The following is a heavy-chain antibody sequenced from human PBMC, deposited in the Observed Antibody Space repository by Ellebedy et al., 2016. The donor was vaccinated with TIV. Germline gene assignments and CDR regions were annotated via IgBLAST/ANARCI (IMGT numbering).Heavy chain of an antibody. CDR2: ISATAAST. V-gene: IGHV3-23*01. D-gene: IGHD2-21*01. CDR1: GFTFSGYA. CDR3: AQGDWGDY. Sequence: GESLKISCAASGFTFSGYAMTWVRQAPGKGLEWVSTISATAASTYYADAVKGRFTISRDNSKNTLYLQMNSLRAEDTAVYYCAQGDWGDYWGQGTLVTVSS. J-gene: IGHJ4*02.